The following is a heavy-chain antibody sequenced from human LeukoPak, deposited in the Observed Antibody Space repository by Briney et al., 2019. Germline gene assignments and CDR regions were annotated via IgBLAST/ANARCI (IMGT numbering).Heavy chain of an antibody. CDR2: VHDSGRT. Sequence: SETLSLACTVSGGSISNSYWTWIRQSPGTGLQYIAYVHDSGRTNYNPSLRSRATLSIDTTRNQISLRLTSVTTADTAVYYCAKNQLLDEDVFNVWGQGTMVTVSS. CDR3: AKNQLLDEDVFNV. V-gene: IGHV4-59*01. J-gene: IGHJ3*01. D-gene: IGHD1-1*01. CDR1: GGSISNSY.